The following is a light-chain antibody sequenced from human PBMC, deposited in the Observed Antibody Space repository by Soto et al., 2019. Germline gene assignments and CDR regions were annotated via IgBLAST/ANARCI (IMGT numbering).Light chain of an antibody. V-gene: IGLV2-14*01. CDR3: SSYTSSSTHYV. CDR2: DVS. Sequence: QSALTQPASVSGSPGQSITISCTGTSSDVGGYNYVSWYQQHPGKAPKLIICDVSNRPSGVSDRFSGSKSGNTASLTISALQPEAEADYYCSSYTSSSTHYVFGTGTKVTVL. CDR1: SSDVGGYNY. J-gene: IGLJ1*01.